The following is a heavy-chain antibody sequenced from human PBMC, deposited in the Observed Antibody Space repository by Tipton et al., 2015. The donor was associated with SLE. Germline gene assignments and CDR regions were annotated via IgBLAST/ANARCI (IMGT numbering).Heavy chain of an antibody. D-gene: IGHD5-12*01. Sequence: TLSLTCTVSGDSINSHYWSWIRQPAGKGLQWIGRIYPSGSINYNPSLKSRVTMSVDTSKNQFSLRLNSVTAADTALYYCAGGGVATMGGYAFDIWGQGTMVTVSP. V-gene: IGHV4-4*07. CDR3: AGGGVATMGGYAFDI. CDR1: GDSINSHY. J-gene: IGHJ3*02. CDR2: IYPSGSI.